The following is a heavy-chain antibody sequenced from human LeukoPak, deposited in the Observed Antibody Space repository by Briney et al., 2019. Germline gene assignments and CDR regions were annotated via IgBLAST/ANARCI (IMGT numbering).Heavy chain of an antibody. V-gene: IGHV3-23*01. D-gene: IGHD5-18*01. CDR2: ISGSGGST. CDR3: AKDRGNSYGSPVY. Sequence: GGSLTLSCSASGFTFSSYAMSWVRQAPGKGLEGVSAISGSGGSTYYADSVKGRFTISRDNSKNMLYLQMNNLRAEDTAVYYCAKDRGNSYGSPVYWGQGTLVTVSS. CDR1: GFTFSSYA. J-gene: IGHJ4*02.